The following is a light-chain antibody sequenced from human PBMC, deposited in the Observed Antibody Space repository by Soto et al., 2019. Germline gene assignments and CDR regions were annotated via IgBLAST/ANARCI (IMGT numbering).Light chain of an antibody. V-gene: IGKV3-15*01. J-gene: IGKJ1*01. Sequence: EIFIAQSPATRSFSPVQRASRSFRASQSVSTTVAWYHQKPGQAPRLLVYGASTRATGIPARFSGSGAGTDFTLTITSLQSEDFGVYFCQQYKDWPTTFGQGTKVDIK. CDR3: QQYKDWPTT. CDR2: GAS. CDR1: QSVSTT.